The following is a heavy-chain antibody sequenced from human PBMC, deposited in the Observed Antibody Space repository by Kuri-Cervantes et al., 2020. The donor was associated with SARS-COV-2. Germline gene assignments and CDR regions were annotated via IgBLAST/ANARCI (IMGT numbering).Heavy chain of an antibody. Sequence: SVKVSCKASGYTFTSYAISWVRQAPGQGLEWMGRIIPILGIANYAQKFQGRVTITADKSTSTAYMELSSLRSENTAVYYCATRLVVPAADAFDIWGQGTRVTGSS. J-gene: IGHJ3*02. D-gene: IGHD2-2*01. CDR1: GYTFTSYA. V-gene: IGHV1-69*04. CDR3: ATRLVVPAADAFDI. CDR2: IIPILGIA.